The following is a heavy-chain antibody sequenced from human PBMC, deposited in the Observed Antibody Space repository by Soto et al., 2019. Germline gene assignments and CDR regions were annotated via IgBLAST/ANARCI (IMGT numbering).Heavy chain of an antibody. J-gene: IGHJ6*03. CDR3: ASFFGGYGPADYYYYYMDV. D-gene: IGHD5-12*01. Sequence: ASVKVSCKASGYTFTSYDINWVRQATGQGLEWMGWMNPNSGNTGYAQKFQGRVTMTRNTSISTAYMELSSLRSEDTAVYYCASFFGGYGPADYYYYYMDVWGKGTTVTVSS. CDR1: GYTFTSYD. CDR2: MNPNSGNT. V-gene: IGHV1-8*01.